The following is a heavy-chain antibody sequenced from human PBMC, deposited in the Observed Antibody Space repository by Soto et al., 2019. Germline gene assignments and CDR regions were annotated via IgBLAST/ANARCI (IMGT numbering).Heavy chain of an antibody. D-gene: IGHD6-13*01. CDR1: GGSISSGDYY. V-gene: IGHV4-30-4*01. CDR2: IYYSGST. J-gene: IGHJ6*02. Sequence: PSETLSLTCTVSGGSISSGDYYWSWIRQPPGKGLEWIGYIYYSGSTYYNPSLKSRVTISVDTSKNQFSLKLSSVTAADTAVYYCAREEYSSSWQGVRDYYGMDVWGQGTTFTVSS. CDR3: AREEYSSSWQGVRDYYGMDV.